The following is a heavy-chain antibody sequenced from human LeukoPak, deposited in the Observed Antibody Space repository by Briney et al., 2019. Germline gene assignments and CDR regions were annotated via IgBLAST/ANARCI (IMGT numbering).Heavy chain of an antibody. J-gene: IGHJ4*02. Sequence: PGGSLRLSCAASGFTFSSYGMHWVRQAPGKGLEWVAVIWYDGSNKYYADSVKGRFTISRDNAKNSLYLQMNSLRAEDTAVYYCARGLSSGWYDDYWGQGTLVTVSS. CDR3: ARGLSSGWYDDY. CDR2: IWYDGSNK. V-gene: IGHV3-33*01. D-gene: IGHD6-19*01. CDR1: GFTFSSYG.